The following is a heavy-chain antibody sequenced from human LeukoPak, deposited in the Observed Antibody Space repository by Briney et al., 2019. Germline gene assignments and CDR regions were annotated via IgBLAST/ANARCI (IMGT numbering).Heavy chain of an antibody. J-gene: IGHJ5*02. CDR1: GYTFTSYG. CDR3: ARDHRTALENWFDP. CDR2: ISAYNGNT. V-gene: IGHV1-18*01. Sequence: GASVKVSCKASGYTFTSYGISWVRQAPGQGLEWMGWISAYNGNTNYAQKVQGRVTMTADTSTSTAYLELRSLRSDDTAIYYCARDHRTALENWFDPWGQGTLVSVSS. D-gene: IGHD3-16*02.